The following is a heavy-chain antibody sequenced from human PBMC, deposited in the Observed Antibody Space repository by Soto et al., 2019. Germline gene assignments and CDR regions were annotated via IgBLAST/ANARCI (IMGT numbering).Heavy chain of an antibody. CDR1: GGTFSSYA. Sequence: QVQLVQSGAEVKKPGSSVKVSCKASGGTFSSYAISWVRQAPGQGLEWMGGIIPIFGTANYAQKFQGRVKIDAEEHSSNACMELSRLRSDGTDVYEFARHVSAVLSMILVVTWLYGMDVWGQGTTVHVSS. V-gene: IGHV1-69*12. CDR2: IIPIFGTA. J-gene: IGHJ6*02. D-gene: IGHD3-22*01. CDR3: ARHVSAVLSMILVVTWLYGMDV.